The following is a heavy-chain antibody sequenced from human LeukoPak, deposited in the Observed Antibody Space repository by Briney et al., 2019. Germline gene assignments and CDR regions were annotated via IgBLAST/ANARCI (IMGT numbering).Heavy chain of an antibody. CDR2: ISSSGSTI. D-gene: IGHD1-26*01. CDR3: ARDLVGGTAFDY. J-gene: IGHJ4*02. Sequence: PGGSLRLSCAASGFSFSSYSMNWVRQAPGKGLEWVSYISSSGSTIYYADSVKGRFTISRDNAKNSLYLQMNSLRAEDTAVYYCARDLVGGTAFDYWGGGTLVTVSS. V-gene: IGHV3-48*04. CDR1: GFSFSSYS.